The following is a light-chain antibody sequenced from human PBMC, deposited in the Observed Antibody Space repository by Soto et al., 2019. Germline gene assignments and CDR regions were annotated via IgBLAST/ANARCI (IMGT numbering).Light chain of an antibody. CDR3: QQYISYPYT. CDR1: QTTNTW. Sequence: DIQMTQFPSTLSASVGDRVTITCRASQTTNTWLAWYQQKPGTAPKLLIYDASSLEGGVPSRFSASRSGTEFTRTISSLQPDDLATYYCQQYISYPYTFGQGTKVEIK. V-gene: IGKV1-5*01. J-gene: IGKJ2*01. CDR2: DAS.